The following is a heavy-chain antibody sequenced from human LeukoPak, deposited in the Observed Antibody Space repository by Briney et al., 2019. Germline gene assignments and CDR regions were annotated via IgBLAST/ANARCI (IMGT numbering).Heavy chain of an antibody. J-gene: IGHJ4*02. CDR1: GFTFSDYC. V-gene: IGHV3-11*01. D-gene: IGHD3-22*01. CDR3: ARDAYYYDSSGYYPY. CDR2: ISSSGSTI. Sequence: GGSLRLSCAASGFTFSDYCMSWIRQAPGKGLEWVSYISSSGSTIYYADSVKGRFTISRDNAKNSLYLQMNSLRAEDTAVYYCARDAYYYDSSGYYPYWGQGTLVTVSS.